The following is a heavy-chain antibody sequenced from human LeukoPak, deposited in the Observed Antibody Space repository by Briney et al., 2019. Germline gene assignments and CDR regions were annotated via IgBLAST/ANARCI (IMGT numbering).Heavy chain of an antibody. V-gene: IGHV4-59*08. CDR1: GGSISSSY. D-gene: IGHD3-10*01. CDR3: ARGVGLLED. Sequence: PSETLSLTCTVSGGSISSSYWTWIRQSPRKGLEWIGYIYYSGSANYNPSLESRVSISLDTSKNQFFLKLSSVTAADTAVYYCARGVGLLEDWGQGTLVTVSS. CDR2: IYYSGSA. J-gene: IGHJ4*02.